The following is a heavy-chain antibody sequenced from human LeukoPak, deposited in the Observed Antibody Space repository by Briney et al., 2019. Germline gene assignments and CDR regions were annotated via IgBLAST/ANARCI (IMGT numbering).Heavy chain of an antibody. CDR3: ARAQEEGYYYGSGGNWFDP. CDR1: GFTFSDYY. V-gene: IGHV3-11*01. CDR2: ISSSGSTI. J-gene: IGHJ5*02. Sequence: GGSLRLSCAASGFTFSDYYMSWIRQAPGKGLEWVSYISSSGSTIYYADSVKGRFTISRDNAKNSLYLQMNSLGAEDTAVYYCARAQEEGYYYGSGGNWFDPWGQGTLVTVSS. D-gene: IGHD3-10*01.